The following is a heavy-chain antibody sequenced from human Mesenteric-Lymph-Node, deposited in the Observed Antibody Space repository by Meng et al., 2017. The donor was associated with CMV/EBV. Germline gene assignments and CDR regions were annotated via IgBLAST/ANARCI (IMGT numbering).Heavy chain of an antibody. CDR2: IYYSGNS. Sequence: GSLRLSCTVSGGSISSSSYYWAWIRQPPGKGLEWIGTIYYSGNSDYNASLKSRATISFDTSKNRFSLDLKSATAADTAVYYCATSLVAPGTFDIWGQGTMVTVSS. D-gene: IGHD5-12*01. V-gene: IGHV4-39*07. CDR3: ATSLVAPGTFDI. J-gene: IGHJ3*02. CDR1: GGSISSSSYY.